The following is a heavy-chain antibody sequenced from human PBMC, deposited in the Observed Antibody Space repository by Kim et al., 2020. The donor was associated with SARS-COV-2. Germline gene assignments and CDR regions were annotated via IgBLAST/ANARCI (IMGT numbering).Heavy chain of an antibody. V-gene: IGHV2-5*02. CDR1: GFSLSTSGVG. Sequence: SGPTLVNPTQTLTLTCTFSGFSLSTSGVGVGWIRQPPGKALEWLALIYWDHDKRYSPSLKSRLTITKDTSKNQVVLTMTNMDPVDTATYYCAHYYDSSGYYYLMGSHDAFDIWGQGTMVTVSS. D-gene: IGHD3-22*01. J-gene: IGHJ3*02. CDR3: AHYYDSSGYYYLMGSHDAFDI. CDR2: IYWDHDK.